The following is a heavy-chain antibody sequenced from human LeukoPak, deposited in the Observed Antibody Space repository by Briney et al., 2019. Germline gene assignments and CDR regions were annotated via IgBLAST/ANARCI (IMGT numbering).Heavy chain of an antibody. D-gene: IGHD1-20*01. J-gene: IGHJ3*02. Sequence: GGSLRLSCAASGFTFTSYAMTWVRQAPGKGLEWVSGISGGGTNTHYADSVKGRFTISRDNSKNTLFLQMNSLRADDTAVYYCAKERTEITSISASDIWGQGTLVTVSS. V-gene: IGHV3-23*01. CDR2: ISGGGTNT. CDR3: AKERTEITSISASDI. CDR1: GFTFTSYA.